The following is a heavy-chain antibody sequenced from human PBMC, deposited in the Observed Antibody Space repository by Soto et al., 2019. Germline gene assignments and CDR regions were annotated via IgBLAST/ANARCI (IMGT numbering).Heavy chain of an antibody. CDR2: INQSGST. V-gene: IGHV4-34*01. D-gene: IGHD2-2*01. CDR3: ARGKQYQLPYYYYGMDV. Sequence: SETLSLTCAVYGGSFSGYYWSWIRQPPGKGLEWIGEINQSGSTNQNPSLKSRVTISVDTSKNQFSLKLSSVTAADTAAYYCARGKQYQLPYYYYGMDVWGQGTTVTV. J-gene: IGHJ6*02. CDR1: GGSFSGYY.